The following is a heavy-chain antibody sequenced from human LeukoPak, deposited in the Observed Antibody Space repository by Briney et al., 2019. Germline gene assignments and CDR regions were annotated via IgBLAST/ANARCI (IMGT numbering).Heavy chain of an antibody. V-gene: IGHV4-61*02. J-gene: IGHJ4*02. D-gene: IGHD5-12*01. CDR2: VYTSGTA. Sequence: SETLSLTCTVSGGSISSGSYYWTWVRQPAGKGLEWIRRVYTSGTANSNPSLKSRVTISIDTSKNQFSLTLSCVTATDTAVYYCARGGGYGGNDVAYFDYWGQGTLVTVPS. CDR1: GGSISSGSYY. CDR3: ARGGGYGGNDVAYFDY.